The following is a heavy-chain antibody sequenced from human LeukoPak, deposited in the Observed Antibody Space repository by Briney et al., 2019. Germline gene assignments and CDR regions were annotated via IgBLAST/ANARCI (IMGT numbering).Heavy chain of an antibody. CDR3: GRGGNWNDF. Sequence: GGSLRLSCAASGFTFSSYWMSWVRQAPGKGLEWVANIKPDGSDKDYVDSVKGRFSISRDNSKNLLYLQMNVLRAEDTAVYYCGRGGNWNDFWGQGTLVTVSS. D-gene: IGHD1-1*01. J-gene: IGHJ4*02. V-gene: IGHV3-7*03. CDR1: GFTFSSYW. CDR2: IKPDGSDK.